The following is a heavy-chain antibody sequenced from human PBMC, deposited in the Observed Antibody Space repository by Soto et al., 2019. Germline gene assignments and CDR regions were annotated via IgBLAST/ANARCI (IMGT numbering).Heavy chain of an antibody. J-gene: IGHJ4*02. CDR2: IYYSGST. CDR1: GGSIRSSTYY. Sequence: PAESRCINSTVAGGSIRSSTYYWDRIRQPPGKGLEWIGSIYYSGSTYYNPSLKSRVTISVDTSKNQFSLKLSSVTAADTAVYYCARTPHYYDSSGYFSLWDYWGQGTLVTVS. V-gene: IGHV4-39*01. D-gene: IGHD3-22*01. CDR3: ARTPHYYDSSGYFSLWDY.